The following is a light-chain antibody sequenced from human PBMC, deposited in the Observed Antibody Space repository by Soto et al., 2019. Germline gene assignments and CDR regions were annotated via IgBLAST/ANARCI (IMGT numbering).Light chain of an antibody. V-gene: IGKV1-17*01. CDR2: AAS. Sequence: DIQMTQSPSSLSASVGDRVTIICRASKGSGNYVGWYQQKPGKAPKRLIYAASILESGVPPRFSGSGSGTGFTLTISTLQTEDFAVSYGLEQSSYPQCFGGGTTV. CDR1: KGSGNY. J-gene: IGKJ4*01. CDR3: LEQSSYPQC.